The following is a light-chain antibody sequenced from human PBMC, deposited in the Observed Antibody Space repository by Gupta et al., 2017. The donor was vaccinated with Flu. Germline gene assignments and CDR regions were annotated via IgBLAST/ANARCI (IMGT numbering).Light chain of an antibody. CDR3: QQFGNSPIT. CDR2: GAS. J-gene: IGKJ4*01. CDR1: QSVSSNY. Sequence: ETVLTQSPDTLSLSPGERATLSFRASQSVSSNYLAWYLQKPFQAPRLLIYGASNRATGIPDRFSGSGSGTQLILTISRVEPEDIAIYYCQQFGNSPITFGGGT. V-gene: IGKV3-20*01.